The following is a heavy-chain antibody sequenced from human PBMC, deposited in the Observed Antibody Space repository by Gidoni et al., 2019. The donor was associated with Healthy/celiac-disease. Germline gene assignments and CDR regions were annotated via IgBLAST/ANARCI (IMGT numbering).Heavy chain of an antibody. V-gene: IGHV3-33*01. CDR3: ARDRSTSRVVGGWFDP. D-gene: IGHD2-2*01. Sequence: QVQLVESGGGVVQPGRSLRLSCAASGFTFSCYGMHWVRQAPGKGLEWVAVIWYDGSNKYYADSVKGRFTISRDNSKNTLYLQMNSLRAEDTAVYYCARDRSTSRVVGGWFDPWGQGTLVTVSS. CDR1: GFTFSCYG. CDR2: IWYDGSNK. J-gene: IGHJ5*02.